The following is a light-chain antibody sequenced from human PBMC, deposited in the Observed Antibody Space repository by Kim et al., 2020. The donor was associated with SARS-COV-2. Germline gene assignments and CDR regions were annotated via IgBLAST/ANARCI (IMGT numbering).Light chain of an antibody. J-gene: IGKJ2*01. Sequence: SLSTVERATLSCRASQSVWFRLIWYQHKPGKTPRLLIYDAFNRATGVPARFSGSGSGTDFTLTISSLEAEDFAVYYCLQYDTWPHTFGQGTKLEI. V-gene: IGKV3-11*01. CDR1: QSVWFR. CDR2: DAF. CDR3: LQYDTWPHT.